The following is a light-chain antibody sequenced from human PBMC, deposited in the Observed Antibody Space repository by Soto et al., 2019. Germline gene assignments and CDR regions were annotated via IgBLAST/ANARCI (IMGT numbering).Light chain of an antibody. J-gene: IGKJ4*01. CDR3: QQYYSSSLT. CDR2: WAS. V-gene: IGKV4-1*01. Sequence: DIVMTQSPDSLAVSLGERATINCKSSQSVLYSSNNKNHLAWYQQKPGQPPKLLIYWASTRDSGVPDRFSGSGSGTDFTLTIRSLQAEDLAVYYCQQYYSSSLTFGGGTKVEIK. CDR1: QSVLYSSNNKNH.